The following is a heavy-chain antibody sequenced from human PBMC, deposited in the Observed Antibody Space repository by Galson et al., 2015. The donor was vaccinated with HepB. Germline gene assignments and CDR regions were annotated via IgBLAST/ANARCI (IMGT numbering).Heavy chain of an antibody. CDR3: ARDLGYGGDSGWDY. V-gene: IGHV1-8*01. CDR2: MNPNSDNT. J-gene: IGHJ4*02. D-gene: IGHD4-23*01. CDR1: GSTFTSYD. Sequence: SVKVSCKASGSTFTSYDINWVRQATGQGLEWMGWMNPNSDNTGYAQKFQGRVTMTRDTSTSTVYMELSSLRSEDTAVYYCARDLGYGGDSGWDYWGQGTLVTASS.